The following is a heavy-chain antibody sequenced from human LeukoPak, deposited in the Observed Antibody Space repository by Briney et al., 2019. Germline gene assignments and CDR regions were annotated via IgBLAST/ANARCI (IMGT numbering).Heavy chain of an antibody. Sequence: SETLSLTCTVSGGSISSGDYYWSWIRQPPGKGLEWIGYIYYSGSTNYNPSLKSRVTISVDTSKNQFSLKLSSVTAADTAVYYCARGPNTDSSGWYHFDYWGQGTLVTVSS. D-gene: IGHD6-19*01. CDR1: GGSISSGDYY. V-gene: IGHV4-61*08. J-gene: IGHJ4*02. CDR3: ARGPNTDSSGWYHFDY. CDR2: IYYSGST.